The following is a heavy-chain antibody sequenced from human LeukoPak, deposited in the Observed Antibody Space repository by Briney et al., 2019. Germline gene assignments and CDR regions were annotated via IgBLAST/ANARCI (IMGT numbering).Heavy chain of an antibody. V-gene: IGHV4-61*01. CDR1: GGSVSSSHYY. Sequence: SETLSLTCTVSGGSVSSSHYYRSWIRQPPGKGLEWIGYIYYSGSSTYNPSLKSRVTISVDTSKNQFSLKLSSVTAADTAVYYCARHSAVGAFDIWGQGTMVTVSS. D-gene: IGHD6-13*01. CDR2: IYYSGSS. CDR3: ARHSAVGAFDI. J-gene: IGHJ3*02.